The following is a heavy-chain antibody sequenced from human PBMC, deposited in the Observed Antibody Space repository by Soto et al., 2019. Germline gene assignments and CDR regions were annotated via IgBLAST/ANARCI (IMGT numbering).Heavy chain of an antibody. CDR2: VYYTGST. V-gene: IGHV4-59*01. J-gene: IGHJ6*02. CDR3: AREPGIPAAHGYDYYGMDV. Sequence: SETLSLTCSVSGGSISGSYWSWIRQSPGKGLEWLGYVYYTGSTNYNPSLKGRVSISVDTSKNEFSLKLSSVTAADTAVYYCAREPGIPAAHGYDYYGMDVWGQGTTVTVSS. D-gene: IGHD6-13*01. CDR1: GGSISGSY.